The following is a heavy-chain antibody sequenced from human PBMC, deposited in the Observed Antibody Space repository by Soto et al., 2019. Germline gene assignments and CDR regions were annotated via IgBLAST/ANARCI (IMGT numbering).Heavy chain of an antibody. Sequence: EVQLLESGGGLVQPGGSLRLSCAASGFTFSSYAMRWVRQAPGKGLEWVSAISGSGGSTYYADSVKGRFTISRDKSKNMLYLKMNSLRAEDTGVYYCARRGSGSDYDYWGQGTLVTVSS. CDR1: GFTFSSYA. CDR2: ISGSGGST. V-gene: IGHV3-23*01. CDR3: ARRGSGSDYDY. J-gene: IGHJ4*02. D-gene: IGHD1-26*01.